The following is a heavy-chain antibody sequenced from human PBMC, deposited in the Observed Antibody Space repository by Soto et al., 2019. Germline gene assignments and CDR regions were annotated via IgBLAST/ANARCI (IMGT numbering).Heavy chain of an antibody. CDR1: GFTVSSNY. D-gene: IGHD3-10*01. J-gene: IGHJ5*02. V-gene: IGHV3-66*01. Sequence: EVQVVESGGGLVQPGGSLRLSCAASGFTVSSNYMRWVRQAPGKGLEWVSLIYSGGSTDYADSVKDRFMISRDNSNNTLYLQMNSLRAEDTAVSYCARGRHNYYGSGSHEYWFDPWGQGTLVTVSS. CDR3: ARGRHNYYGSGSHEYWFDP. CDR2: IYSGGST.